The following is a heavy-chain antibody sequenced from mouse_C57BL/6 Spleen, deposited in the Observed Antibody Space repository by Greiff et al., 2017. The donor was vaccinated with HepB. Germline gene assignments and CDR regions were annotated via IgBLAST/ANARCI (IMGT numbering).Heavy chain of an antibody. Sequence: VQLKQSGPELVKPGASVKISCKASGYSFTGYYMNWVKQSPEKSLEWIGEINPSTGGTTYNQKFKAKATLTVDKSSSTAYMQLKSLTSEDSAVYYCARNYKGDYWGQGTSVTVSS. J-gene: IGHJ4*01. CDR2: INPSTGGT. CDR3: ARNYKGDY. CDR1: GYSFTGYY. D-gene: IGHD2-12*01. V-gene: IGHV1-42*01.